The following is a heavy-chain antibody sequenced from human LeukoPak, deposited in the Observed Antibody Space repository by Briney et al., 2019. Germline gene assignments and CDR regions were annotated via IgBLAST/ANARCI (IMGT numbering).Heavy chain of an antibody. CDR1: GFTFSSYA. CDR3: AKGLRTGVGPYMGYHYYMDV. CDR2: INDNGDVT. J-gene: IGHJ6*03. V-gene: IGHV3-23*01. Sequence: PGGSLRLSCAASGFTFSSYAMSWVRQAPGKGLKWVSTINDNGDVTYYADSVKGRFTISRDNSYNTVSLQMNSLRDEDTGVYYCAKGLRTGVGPYMGYHYYMDVWGKGATVTVSS. D-gene: IGHD3-16*01.